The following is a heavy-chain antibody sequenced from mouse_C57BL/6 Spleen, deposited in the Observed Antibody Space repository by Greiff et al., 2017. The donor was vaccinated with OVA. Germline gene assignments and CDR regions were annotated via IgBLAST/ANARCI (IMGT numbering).Heavy chain of an antibody. J-gene: IGHJ2*01. CDR2: IHPNSGST. Sequence: QVQLQQPGAELVKPGASVKLSCKASGYTFTSYWMHWVKQRPGQGLEWIGMIHPNSGSTNYNEKFKSKATLTVDKASSTAYMQISSLTSEDSAVYYCARGTGYFDYWGQGTTLTVAS. CDR1: GYTFTSYW. CDR3: ARGTGYFDY. D-gene: IGHD3-3*01. V-gene: IGHV1-64*01.